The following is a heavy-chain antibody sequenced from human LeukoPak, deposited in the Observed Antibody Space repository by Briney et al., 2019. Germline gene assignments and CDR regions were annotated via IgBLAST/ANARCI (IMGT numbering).Heavy chain of an antibody. CDR1: GFTFSDYY. V-gene: IGHV3-11*01. J-gene: IGHJ3*02. D-gene: IGHD1-26*01. CDR3: ARDRTGSYFGAFDI. Sequence: PGGSLRLSCAASGFTFSDYYMSWIHQAPGKGLEWVSYISSSGSTIYYADSVKGRFTISRDNAKNSLYLQMNSLRAEDTAVYYCARDRTGSYFGAFDIWGQGTMVTVSS. CDR2: ISSSGSTI.